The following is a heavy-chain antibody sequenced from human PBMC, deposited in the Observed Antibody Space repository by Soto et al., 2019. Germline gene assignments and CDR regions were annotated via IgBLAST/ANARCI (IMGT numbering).Heavy chain of an antibody. CDR1: GFTFYNYA. Sequence: EVQLLESGGGLVRPGGSLRLSCAASGFTFYNYAMNWVRQAPGKGLEWVSTISGGGDGTYYADSVKGRFTISRDNSRNTVYRQMNSLRAEDTAVYYCAKKGLGSLVPYCTTGDCHYAFDVWGQGTLVTVSS. J-gene: IGHJ3*01. CDR3: AKKGLGSLVPYCTTGDCHYAFDV. CDR2: ISGGGDGT. V-gene: IGHV3-23*01. D-gene: IGHD2-8*01.